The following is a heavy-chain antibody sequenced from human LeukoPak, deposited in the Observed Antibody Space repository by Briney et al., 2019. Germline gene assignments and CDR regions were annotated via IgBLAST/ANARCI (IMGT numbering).Heavy chain of an antibody. CDR3: AEDRFTMARGVPGS. Sequence: GGSLRLSCVVSGFIFSSFGMHWVRQAPGKGLEWVAFIRYDGTNEYYGDSVTGRFTISRDNSKNTLYLQMNSLKPDDTAVYFCAEDRFTMARGVPGSWGQGTLVTVSS. J-gene: IGHJ5*02. V-gene: IGHV3-30*02. D-gene: IGHD3-10*01. CDR2: IRYDGTNE. CDR1: GFIFSSFG.